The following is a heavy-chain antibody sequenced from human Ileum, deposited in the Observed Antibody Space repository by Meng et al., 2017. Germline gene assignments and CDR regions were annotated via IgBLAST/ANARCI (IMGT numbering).Heavy chain of an antibody. CDR2: VSNTGTAT. Sequence: GGSLRLSCAASGFAFNNYYMSWIRQAPGKGLEWVSLVSNTGTATKYADSVKGRFTISRDSAKTSLFLQMNNLRVEDTAVYYCAKNVWITGATYDPFDIWGQGTLVTVSS. CDR1: GFAFNNYY. CDR3: AKNVWITGATYDPFDI. D-gene: IGHD1-26*01. V-gene: IGHV3-11*04. J-gene: IGHJ3*02.